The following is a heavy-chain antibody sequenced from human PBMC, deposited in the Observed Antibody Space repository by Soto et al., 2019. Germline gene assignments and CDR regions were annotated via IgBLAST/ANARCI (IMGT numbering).Heavy chain of an antibody. J-gene: IGHJ6*02. CDR1: GGTISSGGYY. CDR2: IYYSGST. V-gene: IGHV4-31*03. D-gene: IGHD1-26*01. Sequence: SQTISLSCTVSGGTISSGGYYWSWISQHPGKGLEWIGYIYYSGSTYYNPSLKSRVTISVDKSKNQFSLKLSSVTAADTAVYYCARVSGSYYYGMDVWGQGTTVTVSS. CDR3: ARVSGSYYYGMDV.